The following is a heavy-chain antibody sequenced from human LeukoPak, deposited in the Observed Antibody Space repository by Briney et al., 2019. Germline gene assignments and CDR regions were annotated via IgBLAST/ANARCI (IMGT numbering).Heavy chain of an antibody. Sequence: GGSLRLSCAASGFTFSSYGMHWVRQAPGKGLEWVAVISYDGGNKYDADSVKGRFTISRDNSKNTLYLQMNKLRVEDTAVYYCAKSSLRGHSLWYFDLWGRGTPVTVSS. CDR1: GFTFSSYG. J-gene: IGHJ2*01. V-gene: IGHV3-30*18. CDR2: ISYDGGNK. D-gene: IGHD3-10*01. CDR3: AKSSLRGHSLWYFDL.